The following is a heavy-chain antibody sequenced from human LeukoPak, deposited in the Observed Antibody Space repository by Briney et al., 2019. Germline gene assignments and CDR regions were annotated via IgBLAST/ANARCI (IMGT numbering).Heavy chain of an antibody. CDR2: IYYSGST. D-gene: IGHD3-9*01. J-gene: IGHJ4*02. Sequence: SETLSLTCTVSGGSISSSSYYWGWIRQPRGKGLEWIGSIYYSGSTYYNPSLKSRVTISVDTSKNQFSLKLSSVTAADTAVYYCAYTKNDFDWLSSYFDYWGQGTLVTVSS. CDR3: AYTKNDFDWLSSYFDY. CDR1: GGSISSSSYY. V-gene: IGHV4-39*07.